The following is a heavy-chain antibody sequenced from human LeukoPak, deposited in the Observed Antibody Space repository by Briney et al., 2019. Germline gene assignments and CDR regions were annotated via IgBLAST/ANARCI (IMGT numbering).Heavy chain of an antibody. V-gene: IGHV4-30-2*01. J-gene: IGHJ3*02. CDR3: ARDAFLIAAAGGAFDI. CDR1: GGSISSGGYY. D-gene: IGHD6-13*01. CDR2: IYHSGST. Sequence: SQTLSLTCTVSGGSISSGGYYWSWIRQPPGKGLEWIGYIYHSGSTYYNPSLKSRVTISVDTSKNQFSLKLSSVTAADTAVYYCARDAFLIAAAGGAFDIWGQGTMVTVSS.